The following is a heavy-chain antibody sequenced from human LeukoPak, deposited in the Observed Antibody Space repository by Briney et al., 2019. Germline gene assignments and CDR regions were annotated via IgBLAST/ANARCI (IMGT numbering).Heavy chain of an antibody. V-gene: IGHV4-39*07. CDR2: IYYSGST. D-gene: IGHD5-12*01. J-gene: IGHJ6*03. CDR1: GGSISSSSYY. Sequence: PSETLSLTCTVPGGSISSSSYYWGWIRQPPGKGLEWIGSIYYSGSTYYNPSLKSRVTISVDTSKNQFSLKLSSVTAADTAVYYCARSHSGYPYYYYYYMDVWGKGTTVTVSS. CDR3: ARSHSGYPYYYYYYMDV.